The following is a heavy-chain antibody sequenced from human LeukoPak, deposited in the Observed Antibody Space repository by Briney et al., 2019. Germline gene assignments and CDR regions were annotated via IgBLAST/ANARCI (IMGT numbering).Heavy chain of an antibody. D-gene: IGHD3-22*01. J-gene: IGHJ4*02. CDR1: GFXFNTYW. Sequence: GGSLRLSCAASGFXFNTYWIAWIRHAPGKGPQWVANIKGSGDEKHYVDSVNGRFAISRDNAKNSLYLQIYSLRAEDTAVYYWARHVRGSPYSQFDYWGQGTLVTVSS. V-gene: IGHV3-7*04. CDR2: IKGSGDEK. CDR3: ARHVRGSPYSQFDY.